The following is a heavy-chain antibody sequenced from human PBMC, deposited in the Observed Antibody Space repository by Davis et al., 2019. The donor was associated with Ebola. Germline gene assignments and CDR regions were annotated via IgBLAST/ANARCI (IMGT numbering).Heavy chain of an antibody. CDR3: ARDIAAAALYYYGMDV. J-gene: IGHJ6*02. CDR2: IKQDGSEK. D-gene: IGHD6-13*01. CDR1: GFTFSSYW. Sequence: GGSLRLSCAAPGFTFSSYWMSWVRQAPGKGLEWVANIKQDGSEKYYVDSVKGRFTISRDNAKNSLYLQMNSLSAEDTAVYYCARDIAAAALYYYGMDVWGQGTTVTVSS. V-gene: IGHV3-7*01.